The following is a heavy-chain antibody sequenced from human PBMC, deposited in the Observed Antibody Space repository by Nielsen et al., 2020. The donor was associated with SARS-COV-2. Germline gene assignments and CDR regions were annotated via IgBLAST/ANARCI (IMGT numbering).Heavy chain of an antibody. CDR3: ARSRGGDYYFDS. Sequence: GGSLRLSCAASGFTFSSYAMSWVRQAPGKGLEWVSTIGASGGSTYYADSVKGRFTISRDNADNSLSLEMNSLRADDTALYYCARSRGGDYYFDSWGQGTLVTVSS. V-gene: IGHV3-23*01. D-gene: IGHD2-21*01. CDR1: GFTFSSYA. J-gene: IGHJ4*02. CDR2: IGASGGST.